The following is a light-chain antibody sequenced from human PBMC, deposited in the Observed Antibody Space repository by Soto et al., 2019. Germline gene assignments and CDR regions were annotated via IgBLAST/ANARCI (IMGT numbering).Light chain of an antibody. CDR2: DAS. V-gene: IGKV1-5*01. J-gene: IGKJ1*01. Sequence: DMKMTQSPSTLSASVGDRITITCRASQRISRWLSWDQQKPGKGPKVLLYDASTLEIVVPSGFSGSGSGTEITLTIESEQLADYSTQFRHECHHSRTFGQGTKVDIK. CDR1: QRISRW. CDR3: HECHHSRT.